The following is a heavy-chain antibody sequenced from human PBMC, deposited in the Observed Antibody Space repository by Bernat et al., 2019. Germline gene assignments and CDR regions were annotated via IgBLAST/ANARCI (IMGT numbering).Heavy chain of an antibody. CDR2: ISSSSSTI. Sequence: EVQLVESGGGLVQPGGSLRLSCAASGFTFSSYSMNWVRQAPGKGLEWVSYISSSSSTIYYADSVKGRFTISRDNAKNSLYLQMNSLRDEDTAVYYCARDRKDSSGYYPSCSLDYWGQGTLVTVSS. D-gene: IGHD3-22*01. CDR1: GFTFSSYS. V-gene: IGHV3-48*02. J-gene: IGHJ4*02. CDR3: ARDRKDSSGYYPSCSLDY.